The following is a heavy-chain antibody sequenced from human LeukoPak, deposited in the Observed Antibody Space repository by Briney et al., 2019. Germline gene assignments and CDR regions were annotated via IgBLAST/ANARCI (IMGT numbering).Heavy chain of an antibody. J-gene: IGHJ4*02. CDR3: ARDPSFFGVVITPITFDY. CDR1: GFTFSSYS. CDR2: ISSSSSTI. V-gene: IGHV3-48*01. D-gene: IGHD3-3*01. Sequence: GGSLRLSCAASGFTFSSYSMNWVRQAPGKGLEWVSYISSSSSTIYYADSVKGRFTISRDNAKNSLYLQMNSLRAEDTAVYYCARDPSFFGVVITPITFDYWGQGTLVTVSS.